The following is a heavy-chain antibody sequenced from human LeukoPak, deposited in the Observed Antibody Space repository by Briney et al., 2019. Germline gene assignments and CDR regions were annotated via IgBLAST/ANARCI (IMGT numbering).Heavy chain of an antibody. Sequence: PSETLSLTCAVSGGSISSGGYSWSWIRQPPGKGLEWIGYIYHSGSTYYNPSLKSRVTISVDRSKNQFSLKLSSVTAADTAVYYCASLYGDYPDYWGQGTLVTVSS. CDR3: ASLYGDYPDY. CDR2: IYHSGST. D-gene: IGHD4-17*01. V-gene: IGHV4-30-2*01. J-gene: IGHJ4*02. CDR1: GGSISSGGYS.